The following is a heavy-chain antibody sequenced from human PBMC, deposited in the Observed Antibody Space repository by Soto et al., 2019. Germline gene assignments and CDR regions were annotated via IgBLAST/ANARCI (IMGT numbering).Heavy chain of an antibody. CDR3: ATHQGGSYDHLLFDP. CDR1: GGSISSGGYY. CDR2: IYYSGST. J-gene: IGHJ5*02. V-gene: IGHV4-31*03. D-gene: IGHD5-12*01. Sequence: QVQLQESGPGLVKPSQTLSLTCTVSGGSISSGGYYWSWIRQHPGKGLEWIGYIYYSGSTYYNPSLKSRVTISVDTSTNQSSLNLSSVPAADTAVYYCATHQGGSYDHLLFDPWGQGTLVTVSS.